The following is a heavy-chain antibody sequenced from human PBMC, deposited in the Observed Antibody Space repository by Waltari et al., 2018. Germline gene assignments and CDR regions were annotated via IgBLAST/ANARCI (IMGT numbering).Heavy chain of an antibody. CDR3: ARDHKVAATWAGYYFDY. D-gene: IGHD2-15*01. J-gene: IGHJ4*02. Sequence: QVQLVESGGGVVQPGRSLRLSCAASGFTFSSYAMHWVRQAPGKGLEWVAVISYDGSNKYYADSVKGRFTISRDNSKNTLYLQMNSLRAEDTAVYYCARDHKVAATWAGYYFDYWGQGTLVIVSS. CDR1: GFTFSSYA. V-gene: IGHV3-30-3*01. CDR2: ISYDGSNK.